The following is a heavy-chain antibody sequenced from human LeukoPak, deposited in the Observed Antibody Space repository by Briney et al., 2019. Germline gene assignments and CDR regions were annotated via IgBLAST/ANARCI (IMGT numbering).Heavy chain of an antibody. CDR2: ISSSGSTI. D-gene: IGHD3-22*01. Sequence: GGSLRLSCAASGLIVSDYEMSWVRQAPGKGLEWISYISSSGSTIFYSDPVKGRFTISRDNAKSSLHLQMNSLRAEDTAVYYCVRGGGRGDYNERYYFDYWGQGTLVTVSS. CDR1: GLIVSDYE. J-gene: IGHJ4*02. V-gene: IGHV3-48*03. CDR3: VRGGGRGDYNERYYFDY.